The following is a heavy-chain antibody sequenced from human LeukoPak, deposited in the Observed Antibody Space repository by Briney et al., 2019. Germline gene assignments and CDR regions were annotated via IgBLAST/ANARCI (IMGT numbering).Heavy chain of an antibody. D-gene: IGHD3-3*01. CDR2: IYYSGST. CDR1: GGSISSLY. Sequence: SETLSLTCTVSGGSISSLYWSWLRQPPGEGLAWIGYIYYSGSTNYNPSLKSRVTISVDTSKNQFSLKLSSVTAADTVVYYCASHNYDFWSGYADYYYYMDVWGKGTTVTVSS. J-gene: IGHJ6*03. CDR3: ASHNYDFWSGYADYYYYMDV. V-gene: IGHV4-59*11.